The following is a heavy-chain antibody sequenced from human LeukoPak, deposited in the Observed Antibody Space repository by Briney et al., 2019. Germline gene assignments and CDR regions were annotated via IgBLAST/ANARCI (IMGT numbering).Heavy chain of an antibody. D-gene: IGHD5-18*01. V-gene: IGHV4-59*01. J-gene: IGHJ6*02. Sequence: PSETLSLTCTVSGGSISSYYWSWIRQPPGKGLEWIGYIYYSGSTNYNPSLKSRVTISVDTSKNQFSLKLSSVTAADTAVYYCARIGGYTFTRLGMDVWGQGTTVTVSS. CDR2: IYYSGST. CDR3: ARIGGYTFTRLGMDV. CDR1: GGSISSYY.